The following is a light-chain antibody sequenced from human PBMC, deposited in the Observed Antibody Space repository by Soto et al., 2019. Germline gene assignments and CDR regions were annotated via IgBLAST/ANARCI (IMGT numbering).Light chain of an antibody. CDR1: QTIYSK. CDR3: QQYQNLWT. CDR2: RAS. Sequence: DRGMTQSPATLSVSGGERAALCCRASQTIYSKVAWYQQRPGQPPRLLIYRASSRGTGIPARFSGSGSGTEFTLTINSLQSDDFAVYYCQQYQNLWTFGQGTKVDIK. V-gene: IGKV3-15*01. J-gene: IGKJ1*01.